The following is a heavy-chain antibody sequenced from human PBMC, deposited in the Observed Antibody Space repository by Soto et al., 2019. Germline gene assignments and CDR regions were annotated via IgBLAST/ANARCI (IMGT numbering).Heavy chain of an antibody. J-gene: IGHJ6*02. Sequence: PGGSLRLSCAASGFSFSSYAMTWVRQAPGRGLQWVSAISGSGSPTYYADSVKGRFTISRDNSKNTLYLQMNSLRADDTVVYYCARDMSGGTYNYYYGMDVWGQGTSVTVSS. CDR2: ISGSGSPT. CDR3: ARDMSGGTYNYYYGMDV. V-gene: IGHV3-23*01. D-gene: IGHD1-26*01. CDR1: GFSFSSYA.